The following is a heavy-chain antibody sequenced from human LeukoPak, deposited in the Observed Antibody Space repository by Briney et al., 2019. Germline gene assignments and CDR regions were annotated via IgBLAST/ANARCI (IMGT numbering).Heavy chain of an antibody. CDR3: AKVPAGWITRGGYFDY. J-gene: IGHJ4*02. V-gene: IGHV3-23*01. D-gene: IGHD1-20*01. CDR2: ISGTGGST. CDR1: GFTFSSYA. Sequence: GGSLRLSCAASGFTFSSYAMNWVRQAPGKGLEWVSAISGTGGSTYYADSVKGRFTISRDNSKNTLYLQMNSLRAGDTAVYYCAKVPAGWITRGGYFDYWGQGTLVTVSS.